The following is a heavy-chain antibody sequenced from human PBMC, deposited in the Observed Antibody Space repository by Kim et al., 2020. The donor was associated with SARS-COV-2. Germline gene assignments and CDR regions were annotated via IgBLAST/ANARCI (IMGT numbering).Heavy chain of an antibody. CDR2: ST. CDR3: ARGNYHGMDV. V-gene: IGHV3-74*01. J-gene: IGHJ6*02. Sequence: STIYEDSGKGRFTISRDNAKNTLYLQMNSLRAEDTAVYYCARGNYHGMDVWGQGTTVTVSS.